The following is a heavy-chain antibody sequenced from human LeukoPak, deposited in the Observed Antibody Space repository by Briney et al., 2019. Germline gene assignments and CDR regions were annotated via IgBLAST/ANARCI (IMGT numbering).Heavy chain of an antibody. J-gene: IGHJ3*02. CDR2: ISDSSGYT. Sequence: GGSLRLSCAASGFTFSDYYMSWIRQAPGKGLEWVSYISDSSGYTKDADSVKGRFTISRDNAKKSLYLQMNSLRAEDTAVYYCARDRVGGSYVFDIWGQGTMVTVSS. CDR3: ARDRVGGSYVFDI. CDR1: GFTFSDYY. V-gene: IGHV3-11*06. D-gene: IGHD1-26*01.